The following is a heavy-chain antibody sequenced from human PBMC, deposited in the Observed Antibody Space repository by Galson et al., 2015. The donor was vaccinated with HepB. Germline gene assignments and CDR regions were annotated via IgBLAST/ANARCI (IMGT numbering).Heavy chain of an antibody. CDR3: ARDLDYSYGMDV. J-gene: IGHJ6*02. Sequence: SLRLSCAVSGITFSSYWMHWVRHATGQGLVWVARISNDGIITSHADAVKGRFTISRDNAKNTLYLQMNSLRAEDTAVYYCARDLDYSYGMDVWGQGTTVTVSS. CDR1: GITFSSYW. V-gene: IGHV3-74*01. CDR2: ISNDGIIT.